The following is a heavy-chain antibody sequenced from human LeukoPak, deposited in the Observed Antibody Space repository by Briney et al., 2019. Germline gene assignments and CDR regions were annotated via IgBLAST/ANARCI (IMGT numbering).Heavy chain of an antibody. V-gene: IGHV3-21*01. CDR1: VFTFSSYS. CDR2: ISSSSSYK. Sequence: GGSLRLSCAASVFTFSSYSMNWVPQAPGKGLEWVSSISSSSSYKYYEDSVKGQFTISSDNAKNSLYLQMNSLRAEDTAVYYCARDPVPRRYYYDSSGYYPHWGQGTLVTVSS. D-gene: IGHD3-22*01. CDR3: ARDPVPRRYYYDSSGYYPH. J-gene: IGHJ4*02.